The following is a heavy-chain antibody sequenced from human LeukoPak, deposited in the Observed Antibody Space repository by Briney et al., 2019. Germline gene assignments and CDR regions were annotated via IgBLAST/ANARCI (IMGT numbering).Heavy chain of an antibody. D-gene: IGHD6-19*01. V-gene: IGHV1-24*01. CDR2: FDPEDGET. CDR1: GYTLTELS. J-gene: IGHJ4*02. Sequence: ASVKVSCKVSGYTLTELSMHWVRQAPGKGLEWMGGFDPEDGETIYAQKFQGRVTMTEDTSTDTAYMELSSLRSEDTAVYYCATASSGWYGVDYWGQGTLVTVSS. CDR3: ATASSGWYGVDY.